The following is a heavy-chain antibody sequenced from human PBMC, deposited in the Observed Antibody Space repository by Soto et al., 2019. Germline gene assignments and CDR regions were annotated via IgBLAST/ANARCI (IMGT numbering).Heavy chain of an antibody. J-gene: IGHJ6*02. CDR1: GYSFTSYW. V-gene: IGHV5-51*01. CDR3: SRSRRGYCYGFYSDGMDV. Sequence: PGESLKISCKGSGYSFTSYWIGWVRQMPGKGLEWMGIIYPGDSDTRYTPSVQGQVTISADKSISTAYLQWSSLKASDTAMYYCSRSRRGYCYGFYSDGMDVGGPGXTVNVSS. CDR2: IYPGDSDT. D-gene: IGHD5-18*01.